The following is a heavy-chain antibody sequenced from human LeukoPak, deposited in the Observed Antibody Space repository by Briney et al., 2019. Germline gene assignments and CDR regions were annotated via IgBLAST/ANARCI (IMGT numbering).Heavy chain of an antibody. V-gene: IGHV4-59*01. CDR2: IYYSGST. J-gene: IGHJ6*04. CDR3: ARSPNVVPALDV. D-gene: IGHD2-2*01. CDR1: GGSISSYY. Sequence: SETLSLTCTVSGGSISSYYWSWIRQPPGKGLEWIGYIYYSGSTNYNPSLKSRVTISVDTSKNQFSLKLSSVTAAGTAVYYCARSPNVVPALDVWGKGTTVTVSS.